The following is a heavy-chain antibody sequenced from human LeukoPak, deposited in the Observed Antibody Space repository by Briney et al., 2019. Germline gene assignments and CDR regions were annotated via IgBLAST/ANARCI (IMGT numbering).Heavy chain of an antibody. J-gene: IGHJ4*02. V-gene: IGHV3-23*01. Sequence: GGSLRLSCAASGFTFSSYAMSWVRQAPGKGLEWVSAISGSGGSTYYADSVKGRFTISRDNSKNTLYQQMNSLRAEDTAVYYCATLRRTIAVAGNAYWGQGTLVTVSS. CDR2: ISGSGGST. D-gene: IGHD6-19*01. CDR1: GFTFSSYA. CDR3: ATLRRTIAVAGNAY.